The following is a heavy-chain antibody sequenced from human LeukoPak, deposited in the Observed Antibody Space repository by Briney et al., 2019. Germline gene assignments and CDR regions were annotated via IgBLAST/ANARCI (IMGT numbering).Heavy chain of an antibody. CDR2: INHSGST. J-gene: IGHJ4*02. CDR1: GGSISSGDYY. Sequence: SQTLSLTCTVSGGSISSGDYYWSWIRQPPGKGLEWIGEINHSGSTNYNPSLKSRVAISVDTSKNQFSLKLSSVTAADTAVYYCASIYPHYSSSWGGYWGQGTLVTVSP. CDR3: ASIYPHYSSSWGGY. V-gene: IGHV4-30-4*08. D-gene: IGHD6-13*01.